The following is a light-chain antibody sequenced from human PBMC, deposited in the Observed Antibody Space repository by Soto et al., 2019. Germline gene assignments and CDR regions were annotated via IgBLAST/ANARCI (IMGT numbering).Light chain of an antibody. Sequence: QAVVTQPPSASGTPGQRVTISCSGSSSNVEGNYVHWYHQVPGTAPKLLIYRSNQRPSGVPDRFSGSKSGTSASLAISGLRSEDEGEYFCAVWDDSLSGWLFGGGTKLTVL. V-gene: IGLV1-47*01. CDR2: RSN. CDR1: SSNVEGNY. CDR3: AVWDDSLSGWL. J-gene: IGLJ3*02.